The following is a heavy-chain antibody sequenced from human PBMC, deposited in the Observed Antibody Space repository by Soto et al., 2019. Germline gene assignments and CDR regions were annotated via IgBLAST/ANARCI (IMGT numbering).Heavy chain of an antibody. CDR3: ARGRIIVAGGFDP. D-gene: IGHD6-19*01. J-gene: IGHJ5*02. Sequence: ASVTVSCQASGYTFTSYDIIWVRQATGQGLEWMGWMNPSTGNTDSAEKFQGRLTMTRNTSISTVYMELSSLSFEDTAVYYCARGRIIVAGGFDPWGQGTLVTVSS. CDR1: GYTFTSYD. V-gene: IGHV1-8*01. CDR2: MNPSTGNT.